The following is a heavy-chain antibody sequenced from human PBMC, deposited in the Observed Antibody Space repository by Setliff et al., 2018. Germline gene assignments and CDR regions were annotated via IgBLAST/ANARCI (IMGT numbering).Heavy chain of an antibody. V-gene: IGHV4-4*08. CDR2: IYTGGST. CDR3: ARGRGYSTYWYALPYFDS. CDR1: GVSVSRHY. J-gene: IGHJ4*02. D-gene: IGHD5-18*01. Sequence: ETLSLTCIVSGVSVSRHYWSWIRQPPGKTLEWIGYIYTGGSTTYNPSLKSRVTLSLDTSKNHLSLNLTSVTAADTAVYYCARGRGYSTYWYALPYFDSWGQGALVTVSS.